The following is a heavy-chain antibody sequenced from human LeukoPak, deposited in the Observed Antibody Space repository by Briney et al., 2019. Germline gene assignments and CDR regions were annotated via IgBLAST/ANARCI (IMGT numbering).Heavy chain of an antibody. CDR1: GGSISSSSYY. J-gene: IGHJ3*02. Sequence: SETLSLTCTVSGGSISSSSYYWGWIRQPPGKRLEWVGSIYYSGSTNYNPSLKSRVTISVDTSKNQFSLKLSSVTAADTAVYYCARCYYYDSSGYPTGAFDIWGQGTMVTVSS. CDR3: ARCYYYDSSGYPTGAFDI. D-gene: IGHD3-22*01. CDR2: IYYSGST. V-gene: IGHV4-39*07.